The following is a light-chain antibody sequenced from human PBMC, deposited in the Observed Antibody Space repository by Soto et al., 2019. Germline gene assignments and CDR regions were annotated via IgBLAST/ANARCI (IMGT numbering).Light chain of an antibody. CDR1: SSDVGAYTY. CDR2: GVT. V-gene: IGLV2-8*01. Sequence: VLTQPPSASGSPGQSVTISCTGTSSDVGAYTYVSWYQQHPGKAPKLMIYGVTERPSGVPDRFSGSKSGNTASLTVSGLQTEDEAYYYCSSYAGSNNYVFGTGTKVTVL. J-gene: IGLJ1*01. CDR3: SSYAGSNNYV.